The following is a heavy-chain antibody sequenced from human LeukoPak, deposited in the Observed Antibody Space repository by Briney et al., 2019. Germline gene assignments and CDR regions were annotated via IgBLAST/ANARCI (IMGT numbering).Heavy chain of an antibody. V-gene: IGHV4-59*01. Sequence: SETLSLTCTVSGGSISSYYWSWVRQTPGKGLEWVGYIYYSGSTKYTPPLKSRVTISAEESKKKFPRKLSSMTGAARAGYYCAGEGYDFGWGSYFGVWGQGTLVTVSS. CDR2: IYYSGST. D-gene: IGHD3-16*01. CDR1: GGSISSYY. CDR3: AGEGYDFGWGSYFGV. J-gene: IGHJ4*02.